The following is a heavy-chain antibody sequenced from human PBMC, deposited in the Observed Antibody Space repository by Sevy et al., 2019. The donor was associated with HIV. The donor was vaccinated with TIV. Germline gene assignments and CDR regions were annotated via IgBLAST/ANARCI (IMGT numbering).Heavy chain of an antibody. J-gene: IGHJ6*02. Sequence: GEPLKISCAASGFTFSSYWMSWVRQAPGKGLEWVANIKQDGSEKYYVDSVKGRLTISRDNAKNSLDVQMNSLRAEDTAVYYCARGGSGKGYYYGMDVWGQGTTVTVSS. D-gene: IGHD3-10*01. V-gene: IGHV3-7*01. CDR1: GFTFSSYW. CDR3: ARGGSGKGYYYGMDV. CDR2: IKQDGSEK.